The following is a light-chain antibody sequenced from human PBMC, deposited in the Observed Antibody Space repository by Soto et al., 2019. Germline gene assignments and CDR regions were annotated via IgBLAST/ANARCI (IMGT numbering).Light chain of an antibody. CDR2: KAS. CDR1: HSISYW. J-gene: IGKJ1*01. Sequence: DIQMTQSPSTLSASVGARVTITCRASHSISYWLAWYQQKPGKAPKLLISKASTLENGVQSRFSGSGSGTEFTLSITSLQPDDFATYYCQQGNMYPWTFGQGTKVEIK. V-gene: IGKV1-5*03. CDR3: QQGNMYPWT.